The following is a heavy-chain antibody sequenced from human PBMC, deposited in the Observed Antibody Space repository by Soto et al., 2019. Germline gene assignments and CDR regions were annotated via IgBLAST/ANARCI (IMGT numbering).Heavy chain of an antibody. CDR1: GFTFSDYY. Sequence: CLRLSCAASGFTFSDYYMSWFRQAPEKGLEWVSYASGSGGVKLYADSVKGRFTISRDNAKNSLYLQLNSLRADDTAVYYCARLGSIAAAGTPDYWGQGTLVTVSS. V-gene: IGHV3-11*01. CDR3: ARLGSIAAAGTPDY. D-gene: IGHD6-13*01. J-gene: IGHJ4*02. CDR2: ASGSGGVK.